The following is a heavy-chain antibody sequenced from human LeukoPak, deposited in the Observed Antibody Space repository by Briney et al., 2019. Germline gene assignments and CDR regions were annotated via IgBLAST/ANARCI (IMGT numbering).Heavy chain of an antibody. V-gene: IGHV3-30*02. Sequence: GGSLRLSCAASGFTFSSYGMHWVRQAPGEGLEWVAFIRYDGSNKYYADSVKGRFTISRDNSKNTLYLQMNSLRAEDTAVYYCAKDRLPNLDYYMDVWGKGTTVTVSS. CDR3: AKDRLPNLDYYMDV. D-gene: IGHD1-14*01. CDR1: GFTFSSYG. J-gene: IGHJ6*03. CDR2: IRYDGSNK.